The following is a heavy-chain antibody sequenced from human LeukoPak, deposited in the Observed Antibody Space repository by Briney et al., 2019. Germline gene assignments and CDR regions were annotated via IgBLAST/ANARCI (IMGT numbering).Heavy chain of an antibody. D-gene: IGHD1-26*01. J-gene: IGHJ5*02. CDR3: ARSRAFNSGAFDP. CDR1: GASVSSASY. V-gene: IGHV4-61*01. Sequence: SETLSLTCTVSGASVSSASYWSWIRQPPGKGVEWIAHIYSGVNTNYNPSLKSRVTISVDTSKNQFSLRLNSVTAADTAVYYCARSRAFNSGAFDPWGQGSLVTVSS. CDR2: IYSGVNT.